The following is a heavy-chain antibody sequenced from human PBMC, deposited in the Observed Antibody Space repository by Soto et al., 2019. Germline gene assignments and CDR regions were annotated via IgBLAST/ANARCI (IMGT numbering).Heavy chain of an antibody. V-gene: IGHV1-69*04. CDR3: AREGLVLVPTTVNSDYYYYAMDV. CDR2: IIPILGIA. D-gene: IGHD4-17*01. Sequence: SVKVSCKASGGTFSSYTISWVRQAPGQGLEWMGRIIPILGIANYAQKFQGRVTITADESTSTVYMELSTLRPDDTAVYYCAREGLVLVPTTVNSDYYYYAMDVWGQGTTVTVSS. CDR1: GGTFSSYT. J-gene: IGHJ6*02.